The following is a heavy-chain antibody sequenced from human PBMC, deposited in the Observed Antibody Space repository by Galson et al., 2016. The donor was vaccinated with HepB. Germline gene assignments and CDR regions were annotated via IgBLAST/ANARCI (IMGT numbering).Heavy chain of an antibody. CDR2: TYYRSRWFN. J-gene: IGHJ4*01. D-gene: IGHD6-19*01. CDR1: GDSVSSTSSA. CDR3: TQTLGGIAVSAAAFDY. Sequence: CAISGDSVSSTSSAWNWIRQSPSGGLEWLGRTYYRSRWFNDYAVSVKGRITIKPDTSKNQFSLQLDSVTPEDTAVYYCTQTLGGIAVSAAAFDYGGQEPWSPSPQ. V-gene: IGHV6-1*01.